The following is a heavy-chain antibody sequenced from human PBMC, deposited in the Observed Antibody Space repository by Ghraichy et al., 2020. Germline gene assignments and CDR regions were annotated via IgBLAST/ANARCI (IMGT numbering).Heavy chain of an antibody. J-gene: IGHJ4*02. V-gene: IGHV3-48*01. Sequence: GGSLRLSCAASGFTFGTYDMNWVRQAPGKGLEWLSYISSSSTTMYYADSVKGRFIISRDNAQNSLFLQMDSLTVEDTAVYYCARRLESWGQGTPVTVSS. CDR2: ISSSSTTM. CDR3: ARRLES. CDR1: GFTFGTYD.